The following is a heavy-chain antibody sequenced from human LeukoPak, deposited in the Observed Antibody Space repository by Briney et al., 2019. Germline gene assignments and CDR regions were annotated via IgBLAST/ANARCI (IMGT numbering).Heavy chain of an antibody. D-gene: IGHD3-22*01. CDR1: GFSLSLSGVG. V-gene: IGHV2-5*02. Sequence: SGPTLVKPTYTLTLTCTFSGFSLSLSGVGVGWIRQPPGKALEWLALIYWDDNKRYCPSLKSRLIITNDTSKNQVVLTMTNMDPVDTATYYCADYYYDTSGFDYWGQGTLVTVSS. J-gene: IGHJ4*02. CDR2: IYWDDNK. CDR3: ADYYYDTSGFDY.